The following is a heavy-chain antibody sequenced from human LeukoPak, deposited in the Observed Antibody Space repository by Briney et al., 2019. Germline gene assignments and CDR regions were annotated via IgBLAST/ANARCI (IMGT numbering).Heavy chain of an antibody. V-gene: IGHV1-46*03. CDR3: TRFGGSLEPYYMDV. D-gene: IGHD3-16*01. J-gene: IGHJ6*03. Sequence: VASVKVSCKASGYTFTSYYMHWVRQAPGQGLEWMGIITPSGGSTSYAQKFQGRVTMTRDMSTSTVYMELSSLRSEDTAVYYCTRFGGSLEPYYMDVWGKGTTVTISS. CDR1: GYTFTSYY. CDR2: ITPSGGST.